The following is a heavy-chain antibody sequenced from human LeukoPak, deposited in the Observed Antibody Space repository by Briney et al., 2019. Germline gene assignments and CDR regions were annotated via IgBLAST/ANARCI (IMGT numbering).Heavy chain of an antibody. CDR2: IRYDGSNK. V-gene: IGHV3-30*02. Sequence: GGSLRLSCAASGFTFSSYGMHWVRQAPGKGLDWVAFIRYDGSNKYYADSVKGRFTISRDNPKNTLYLQMNSLRAEDTAVYYCAKDKYDYGDAFDYWGQGTLVTVSS. CDR1: GFTFSSYG. D-gene: IGHD4-17*01. CDR3: AKDKYDYGDAFDY. J-gene: IGHJ4*02.